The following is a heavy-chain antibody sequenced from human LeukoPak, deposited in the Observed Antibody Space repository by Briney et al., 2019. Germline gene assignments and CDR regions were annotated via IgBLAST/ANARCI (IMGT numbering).Heavy chain of an antibody. CDR2: INHSGST. V-gene: IGHV4-34*01. D-gene: IGHD4-17*01. CDR3: ARDGMTTVTTGAFDI. Sequence: SETLSLTCAVYGGSFSGYYWSWIRQPPGKGLEWIGEINHSGSTNYNPSLKSRVTISVDTSKNQFSLKLSSVTAADTAVYYCARDGMTTVTTGAFDIWGQGTMVTVSS. J-gene: IGHJ3*02. CDR1: GGSFSGYY.